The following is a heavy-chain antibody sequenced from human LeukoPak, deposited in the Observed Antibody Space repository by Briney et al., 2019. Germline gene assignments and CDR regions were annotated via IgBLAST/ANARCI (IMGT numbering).Heavy chain of an antibody. J-gene: IGHJ3*02. V-gene: IGHV3-66*02. CDR3: ARVSDSSGDRDDAFDI. D-gene: IGHD3-22*01. CDR1: GFTVSSNY. Sequence: GGSLRLSCAASGFTVSSNYMSWVRQAPGKGLEWVSVIYSGGSTYYADSVKGRFTISRDNSKNTLYLQMNSLRAEDTAVYYCARVSDSSGDRDDAFDIWGQGTMVTVSS. CDR2: IYSGGST.